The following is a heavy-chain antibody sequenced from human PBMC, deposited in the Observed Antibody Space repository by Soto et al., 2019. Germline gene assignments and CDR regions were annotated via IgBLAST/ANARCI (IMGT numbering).Heavy chain of an antibody. CDR3: AAVNLGYCSSTSCSYDYIWGSYKFDP. Sequence: SVKVSCKASGFTFTSSAMQWVRQARGQRLEWIGWIVVGSGNTNYAQKFQERVTITRDMSTSTAYMELSSLRSEDTAVYYCAAVNLGYCSSTSCSYDYIWGSYKFDPWGQGTLVTVSP. J-gene: IGHJ5*02. CDR1: GFTFTSSA. CDR2: IVVGSGNT. D-gene: IGHD2-2*01. V-gene: IGHV1-58*02.